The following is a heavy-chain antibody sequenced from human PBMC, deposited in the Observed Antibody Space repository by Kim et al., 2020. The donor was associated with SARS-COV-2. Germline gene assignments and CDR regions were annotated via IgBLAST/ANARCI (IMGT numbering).Heavy chain of an antibody. J-gene: IGHJ6*02. Sequence: GGSLRLSCAASGFTFSSYGMHWVRQAPGKGLEWVAVISYDGSNKYYADSVKGRFTISRDNSKNTLSLQMNSLRAEDTAVYYFAKDRGYCSGGSCYGNYYYAMDVWGQGTTVTVSS. D-gene: IGHD2-15*01. CDR2: ISYDGSNK. CDR3: AKDRGYCSGGSCYGNYYYAMDV. CDR1: GFTFSSYG. V-gene: IGHV3-30*18.